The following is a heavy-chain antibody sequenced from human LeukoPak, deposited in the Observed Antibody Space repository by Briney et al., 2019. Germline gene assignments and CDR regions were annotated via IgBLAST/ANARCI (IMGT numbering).Heavy chain of an antibody. CDR1: GITXSESS. Sequence: ASVKVSCKVSGITXSESSMHGVRQARGQGLEWMGGLDPEDGETIYAQKFQGRVTMTEDRSTDTAYMELSSLRSEDTAVYYCATEGRGGDGMDVWGQGTTVTVSS. D-gene: IGHD2-21*01. CDR3: ATEGRGGDGMDV. CDR2: LDPEDGET. J-gene: IGHJ6*02. V-gene: IGHV1-24*01.